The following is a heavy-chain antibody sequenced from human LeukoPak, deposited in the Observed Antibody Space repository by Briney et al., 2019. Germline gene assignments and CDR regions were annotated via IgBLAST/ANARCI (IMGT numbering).Heavy chain of an antibody. CDR3: AKDGGNWYDSRGNHLMRSYMDV. CDR2: ISYDSEGN. CDR1: GFTFSSYG. V-gene: IGHV3-30*18. Sequence: GGTLRLSCAASGFTFSSYGMSWVRQAPGKGLEWVAAISYDSEGNYHVDSVKGRFTISRDNSKNTLYLQMNSLRVEDTAVYYCAKDGGNWYDSRGNHLMRSYMDVWGTGTTVTVSS. J-gene: IGHJ6*03. D-gene: IGHD3-16*01.